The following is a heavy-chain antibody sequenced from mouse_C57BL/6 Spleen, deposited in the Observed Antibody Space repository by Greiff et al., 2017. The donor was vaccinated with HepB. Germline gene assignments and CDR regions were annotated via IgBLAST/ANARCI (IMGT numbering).Heavy chain of an antibody. V-gene: IGHV1-69*01. CDR2: IDPSDSYT. CDR3: ARGPRLYDYDEGTGFAY. CDR1: GYTFTSYW. J-gene: IGHJ3*01. Sequence: QVQLQQPGAELVMPGASVKLSCKASGYTFTSYWMHWVKQRPGQGLEWIGEIDPSDSYTNYNQKFKGKSTLTVDKSSSTAYMQLSSLTSEDSAVYYGARGPRLYDYDEGTGFAYWGQGTLVTVSA. D-gene: IGHD2-4*01.